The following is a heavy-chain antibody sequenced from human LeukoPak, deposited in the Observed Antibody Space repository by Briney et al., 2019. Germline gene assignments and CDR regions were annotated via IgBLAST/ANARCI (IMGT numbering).Heavy chain of an antibody. CDR1: GFTFSSYA. D-gene: IGHD4-23*01. CDR2: ISYDGSNK. Sequence: PGGSLRLSCAASGFTFSSYAMHWVRQAPGKGQEWVAVISYDGSNKYYADSVKGRFTISRDNSKNTLYLQMNSLRAEDTAVYYCARGYGGNRFPFDYWGQGTLVTVSS. J-gene: IGHJ4*02. V-gene: IGHV3-30-3*01. CDR3: ARGYGGNRFPFDY.